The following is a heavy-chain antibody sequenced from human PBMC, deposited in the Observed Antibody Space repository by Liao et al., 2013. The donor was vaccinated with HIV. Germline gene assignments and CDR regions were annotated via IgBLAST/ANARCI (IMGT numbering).Heavy chain of an antibody. D-gene: IGHD3-10*01. V-gene: IGHV4-39*07. J-gene: IGHJ4*02. Sequence: QMQLQESGPGLVKPSETLSLVCSISGGSITTQNNFWGWIRQTPGKGLEWIGSVYYTGSDYYAPSLKSRVTISVETSRNQFSLTLTSVTAADTGIYFCARDPRRGLFYFDLWGQGALVTVSS. CDR1: GGSITTQNNF. CDR2: VYYTGSD. CDR3: ARDPRRGLFYFDL.